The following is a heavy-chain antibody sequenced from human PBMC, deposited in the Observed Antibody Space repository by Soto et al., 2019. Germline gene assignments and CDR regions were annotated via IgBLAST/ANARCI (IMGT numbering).Heavy chain of an antibody. V-gene: IGHV3-48*01. CDR1: GFTFSSYS. CDR2: ISSSSSTI. Sequence: GGSLRLSCAASGFTFSSYSMNWVRQAPGKGLEWVSYISSSSSTIYYADSVKGRFTISRDNAKNSLYLQMNSLRAEDTAVYYCARDRETYYDEGPPEKYDYWGQGTLVTVSS. D-gene: IGHD3-3*01. CDR3: ARDRETYYDEGPPEKYDY. J-gene: IGHJ4*02.